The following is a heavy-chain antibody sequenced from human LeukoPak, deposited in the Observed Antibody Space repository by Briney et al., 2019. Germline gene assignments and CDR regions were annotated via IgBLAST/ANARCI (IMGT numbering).Heavy chain of an antibody. CDR1: GYTFIHSG. CDR3: ARGGGMYSGTSLDY. D-gene: IGHD1-26*01. V-gene: IGHV1-18*01. CDR2: ITPYNGNT. J-gene: IGHJ4*02. Sequence: ASVKVSCKPSGYTFIHSGVTWVRQAPGQGLEWMGWITPYNGNTNYAQKFQGRVTMTTDTSTTTAYMELRSLTSDDTAVYYCARGGGMYSGTSLDYWGQGTLVTVSS.